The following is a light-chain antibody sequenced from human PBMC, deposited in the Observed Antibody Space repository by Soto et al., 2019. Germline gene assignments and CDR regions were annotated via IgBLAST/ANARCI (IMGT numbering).Light chain of an antibody. Sequence: EIVLTQSPGTLSLSPGERATLSCRASQSVSSRDLAWYQQKPGQAPRLLIYGDCSRATGIPDRFSGSGSGTDFTLTISRLEPEDFAVYYCQQYGSSGYSFGQGTKMEIK. CDR3: QQYGSSGYS. CDR1: QSVSSRD. V-gene: IGKV3-20*01. J-gene: IGKJ2*03. CDR2: GDC.